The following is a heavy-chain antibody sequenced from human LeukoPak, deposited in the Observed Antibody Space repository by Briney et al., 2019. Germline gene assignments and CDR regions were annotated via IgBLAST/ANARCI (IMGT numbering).Heavy chain of an antibody. CDR1: GYTFTTYA. D-gene: IGHD3-10*01. Sequence: GASVKVSCKASGYTFTTYALTWVRQAPGQRLEWMGWINVGNGNTNYAQKLQGRVTMTTDTSTSTAYMELRSLRSDDTAVYYCARATMVRGVTFHPDYWGQGTLVTVSS. J-gene: IGHJ4*02. CDR2: INVGNGNT. V-gene: IGHV1-3*01. CDR3: ARATMVRGVTFHPDY.